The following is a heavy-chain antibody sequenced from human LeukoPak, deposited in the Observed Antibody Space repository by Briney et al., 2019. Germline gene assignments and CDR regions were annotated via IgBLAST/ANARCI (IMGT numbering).Heavy chain of an antibody. D-gene: IGHD3-16*02. CDR1: GYKFTDDY. Sequence: ASVKVSCKASGYKFTDDYMHWVRQAPGQGLEFMGWINPDSGFTNYAQKFKGRVTMTRDSSISTAYLEVRSLTSDDTAVYYCAPTGEGYTSWWKVWGQGTLVTVSS. CDR2: INPDSGFT. J-gene: IGHJ4*02. V-gene: IGHV1-2*02. CDR3: APTGEGYTSWWKV.